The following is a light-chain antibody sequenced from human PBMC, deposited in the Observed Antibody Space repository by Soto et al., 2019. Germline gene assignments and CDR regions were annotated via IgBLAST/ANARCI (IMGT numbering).Light chain of an antibody. V-gene: IGKV3D-20*01. CDR1: ESVSSNQ. J-gene: IGKJ5*01. CDR3: QQYGSSPIT. Sequence: QSPATLSLSPGERAALSCGASESVSSNQLAWYQQKPGLAPRLLIYDASSRASGIPERLSGSGSGTGFSLTISSLEPEDSAVYYCQQYGSSPITFGQGTRLEI. CDR2: DAS.